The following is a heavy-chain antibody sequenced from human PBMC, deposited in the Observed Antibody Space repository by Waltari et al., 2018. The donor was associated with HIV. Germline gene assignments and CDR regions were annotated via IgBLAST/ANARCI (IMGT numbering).Heavy chain of an antibody. CDR2: ISEDGSNK. CDR1: GFTFSNYA. D-gene: IGHD4-4*01. Sequence: QVQLVESGGGVVQPGRSLRLSCAASGFTFSNYAMHWVRQAPGKGGEWVAVISEDGSNKNYADSVKGRLTISRDNSKTTLYLQVHSLRVEDTAVYYCARFGLQMEGNDYYYFGLDVWGQGTTVTVAS. J-gene: IGHJ6*02. CDR3: ARFGLQMEGNDYYYFGLDV. V-gene: IGHV3-30*01.